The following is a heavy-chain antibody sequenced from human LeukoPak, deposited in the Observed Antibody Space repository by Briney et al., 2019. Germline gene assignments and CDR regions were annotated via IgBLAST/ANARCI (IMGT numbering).Heavy chain of an antibody. Sequence: PSETLSLTCTVSGGSISSHYWSWVRQPPGKGLEWIGYIYYSGSTNYNPSPKSRVTISVDTSKNQFSLKLSSVTAADTAVYYCAREFVVVPAAIPREYNWFDPWGQGTLVTVSS. D-gene: IGHD2-2*01. CDR3: AREFVVVPAAIPREYNWFDP. V-gene: IGHV4-59*11. CDR2: IYYSGST. CDR1: GGSISSHY. J-gene: IGHJ5*02.